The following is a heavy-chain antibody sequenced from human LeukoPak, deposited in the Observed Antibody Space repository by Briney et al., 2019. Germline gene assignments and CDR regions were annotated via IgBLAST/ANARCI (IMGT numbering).Heavy chain of an antibody. CDR2: ISYDGSNK. J-gene: IGHJ4*02. V-gene: IGHV3-30*18. CDR1: GFTFSSYG. CDR3: AKDGDWFGELSPFDY. Sequence: PGGSLRLSCAASGFTFSSYGMHWVRQAPGKGLEWVAVISYDGSNKYYADSVKGRFTISRDNSKNTLYLQMNSLRAEDTAVYYCAKDGDWFGELSPFDYWGQGTLVTVSS. D-gene: IGHD3-10*01.